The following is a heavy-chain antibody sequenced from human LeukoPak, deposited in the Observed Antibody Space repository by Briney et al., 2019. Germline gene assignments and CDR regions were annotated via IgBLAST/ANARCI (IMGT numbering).Heavy chain of an antibody. CDR3: ARFAFWSGYYYYGMDV. V-gene: IGHV4-34*01. Sequence: SETLSLTCAVYGGSFSGYYWSWIRQPPGKGLEWIGEINHSGSTNYNPSLKSRVTISVDPSKNQFSLKLSSVTAADTAVYYCARFAFWSGYYYYGMDVWGQGTTVTVSS. J-gene: IGHJ6*02. D-gene: IGHD3-3*01. CDR2: INHSGST. CDR1: GGSFSGYY.